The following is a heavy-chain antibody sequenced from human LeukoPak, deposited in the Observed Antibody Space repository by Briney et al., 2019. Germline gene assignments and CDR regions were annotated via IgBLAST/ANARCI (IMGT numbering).Heavy chain of an antibody. CDR2: IYTSGST. V-gene: IGHV4-61*02. D-gene: IGHD3-10*01. Sequence: SQTLSLTCTVSGGSISSGSYYWSWIRQPAGKGLEWIGRIYTSGSTNYNPSLKSRVTISVDTSKNQFSLKLSSVTAADTAVYYCARGHGWLPDYWGQGTLVTVSS. CDR3: ARGHGWLPDY. CDR1: GGSISSGSYY. J-gene: IGHJ4*02.